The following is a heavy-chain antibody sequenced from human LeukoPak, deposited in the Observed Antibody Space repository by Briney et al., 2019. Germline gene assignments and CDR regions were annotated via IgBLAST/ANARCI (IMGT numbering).Heavy chain of an antibody. V-gene: IGHV3-11*01. J-gene: IGHJ6*04. Sequence: GGSLRLSCAASGFIFSDYYMIWIRQAPGKGLEWVSYITTGNTEYDADSVKGRFTISRDNAKNSLYLQMNSLRAEDTAMYYCVRDPRSFEPEGTVWGKGTTVTVSP. CDR3: VRDPRSFEPEGTV. CDR1: GFIFSDYY. D-gene: IGHD3-9*01. CDR2: ITTGNTE.